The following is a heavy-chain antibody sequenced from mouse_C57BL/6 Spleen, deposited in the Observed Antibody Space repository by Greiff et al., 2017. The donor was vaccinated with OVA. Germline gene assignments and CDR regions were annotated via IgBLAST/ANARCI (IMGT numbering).Heavy chain of an antibody. Sequence: QVQLQQPGAELVKPGASVKLSCKASGYTFTSYWMHWVKQRPGQGLEWIGRIDPNSGGTTYNEKFKSTATLTVDKPSSTAYMQLSSLTSEDTAVYKCARRERSFKDDARDYWGQGTSVTVSS. CDR2: IDPNSGGT. CDR3: ARRERSFKDDARDY. V-gene: IGHV1-72*01. J-gene: IGHJ4*01. CDR1: GYTFTSYW.